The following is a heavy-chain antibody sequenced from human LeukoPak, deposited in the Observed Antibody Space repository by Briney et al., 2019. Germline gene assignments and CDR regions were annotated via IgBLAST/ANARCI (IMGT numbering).Heavy chain of an antibody. CDR2: VYYSGST. J-gene: IGHJ3*02. D-gene: IGHD3-9*01. CDR1: GGSVSSHY. Sequence: PSETLSLTCTVSGGSVSSHYWSWIRQPPGKGLEWIGNVYYSGSTNYNPSLKSRVTMSVDTSRNQFSLNLSSVTAADTAVYYCARQAGYHILTGYYIGAFDIWGQGTMVTVSS. CDR3: ARQAGYHILTGYYIGAFDI. V-gene: IGHV4-59*08.